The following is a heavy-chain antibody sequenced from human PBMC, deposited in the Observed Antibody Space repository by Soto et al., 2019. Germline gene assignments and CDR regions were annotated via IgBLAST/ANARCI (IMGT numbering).Heavy chain of an antibody. Sequence: EVQLVESEGGLVQPGGSLRLSCAASGFTFSTYSMNWVRQAPGKGLEWISYISSSSNTIYYADSVKGRFTISRDNAQNSLYLPMNSLRDEDTAVYYCALRAGPLGGQGTLVTVSP. CDR2: ISSSSNTI. D-gene: IGHD6-13*01. V-gene: IGHV3-48*02. CDR3: ALRAGPL. J-gene: IGHJ4*02. CDR1: GFTFSTYS.